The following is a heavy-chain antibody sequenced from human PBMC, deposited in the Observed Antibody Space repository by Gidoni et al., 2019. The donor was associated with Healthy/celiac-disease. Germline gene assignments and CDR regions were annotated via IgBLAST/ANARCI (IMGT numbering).Heavy chain of an antibody. CDR2: IRSKANSYAT. CDR3: TRPYFDL. Sequence: EVQLVEAGGAWVQPGGALKPPCEAPGFPFSGSAMHWVRQASGKGLEWVGRIRSKANSYATAYAASVKGRFTISRDDSKNTAYLQMNSLKTEDTAVYYCTRPYFDLWGRGTLVTVSS. CDR1: GFPFSGSA. V-gene: IGHV3-73*02. J-gene: IGHJ2*01.